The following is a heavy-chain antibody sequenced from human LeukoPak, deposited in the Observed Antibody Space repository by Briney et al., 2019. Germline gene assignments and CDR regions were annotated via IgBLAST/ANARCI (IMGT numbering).Heavy chain of an antibody. J-gene: IGHJ5*02. CDR2: ISSSSSTI. CDR1: GFTFSSYG. D-gene: IGHD2-15*01. V-gene: IGHV3-48*02. CDR3: ARGLRPAYNWFDP. Sequence: PGGSLRLSCAASGFTFSSYGMHWVRQAPGKGLEWVSYISSSSSTIYYADSVKGRFTISRDNAKNSLYLQMNSLRDEDTAVYYCARGLRPAYNWFDPWGQGTLVTVSS.